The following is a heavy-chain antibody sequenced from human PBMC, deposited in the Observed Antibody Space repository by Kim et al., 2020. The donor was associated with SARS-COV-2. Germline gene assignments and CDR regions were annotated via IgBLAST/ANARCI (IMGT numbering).Heavy chain of an antibody. CDR3: AKDMSPLVVTTMDV. Sequence: YADSVKGRFTISRDNSLNTLHLQMSSLRAEDTAVYYCAKDMSPLVVTTMDVWGQGTTVTVSS. V-gene: IGHV3-23*01. D-gene: IGHD2-21*02. J-gene: IGHJ6*02.